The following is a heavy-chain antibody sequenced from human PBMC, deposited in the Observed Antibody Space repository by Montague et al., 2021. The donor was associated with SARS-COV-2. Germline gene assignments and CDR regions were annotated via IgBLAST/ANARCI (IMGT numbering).Heavy chain of an antibody. V-gene: IGHV4-31*03. Sequence: TLSLTCTVSGGSFSYGCYFWNWIRQHPGKGLVWIGYIDKSGTTQYNLSLKIRVSVSVDTSKTQFSLTLMSATAADTAFYYCARDSGGIDVWGQGTTVIVSS. D-gene: IGHD3-16*01. J-gene: IGHJ6*02. CDR1: GGSFSYGCYF. CDR2: IDKSGTT. CDR3: ARDSGGIDV.